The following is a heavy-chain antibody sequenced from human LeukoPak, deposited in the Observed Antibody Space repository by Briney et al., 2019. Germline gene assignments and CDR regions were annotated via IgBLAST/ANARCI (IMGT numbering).Heavy chain of an antibody. CDR1: GFTFSSYG. CDR3: TRDPKRHCSGGSCYVDY. J-gene: IGHJ4*02. CDR2: IPYDGSDK. V-gene: IGHV3-30-3*01. D-gene: IGHD2-15*01. Sequence: PGRSLRLSCAASGFTFSSYGMHWVRQAPGKGLEWVAVIPYDGSDKYYADSVKGRFTISRDNSKNTLYLQMNSLRAEDTAVYYCTRDPKRHCSGGSCYVDYWGQGTLVTVSS.